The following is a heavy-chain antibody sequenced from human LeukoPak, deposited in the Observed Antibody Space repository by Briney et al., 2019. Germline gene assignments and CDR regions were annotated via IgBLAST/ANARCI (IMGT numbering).Heavy chain of an antibody. J-gene: IGHJ4*02. CDR2: INHSGST. D-gene: IGHD4-17*01. CDR3: ARGNDYGEDY. CDR1: GFTFSRFR. V-gene: IGHV4-34*01. Sequence: GSLRLSCAASGFTFSRFRMSWVRQPPGKGLEWIGEINHSGSTNYNPSLKSRVTISVDTSKNQFSLKLSSVTAADTAVYYCARGNDYGEDYWGQGTLVTVSS.